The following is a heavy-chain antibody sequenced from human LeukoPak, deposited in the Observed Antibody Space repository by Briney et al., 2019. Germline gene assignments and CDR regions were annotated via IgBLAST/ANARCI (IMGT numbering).Heavy chain of an antibody. CDR2: IIPIFGTA. D-gene: IGHD3-22*01. CDR1: GGTFSSYA. J-gene: IGHJ5*02. V-gene: IGHV1-69*05. Sequence: SVKVSCKASGGTFSSYAISWVRQAPGQGLEWMGGIIPIFGTANYAQKFQGRVTITTDESTSTAYMELSSLRSEDTAVYYCARDVVESSGYNWFDRWGQGTLVTVSS. CDR3: ARDVVESSGYNWFDR.